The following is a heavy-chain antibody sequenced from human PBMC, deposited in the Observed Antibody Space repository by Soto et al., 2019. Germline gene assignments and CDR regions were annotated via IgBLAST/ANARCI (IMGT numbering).Heavy chain of an antibody. J-gene: IGHJ4*02. Sequence: XEALTLSCAASGFTVTDYCMSWVRQAPGKGLEWVANLNQDGSQKNCVDSLKGRFTISRDNAKSSVYLQLNSLRAEDTAVYYCARDKFSGNYYVRGVTYFFVYWGQGALVTVSS. CDR1: GFTVTDYC. V-gene: IGHV3-7*03. D-gene: IGHD1-26*01. CDR3: ARDKFSGNYYVRGVTYFFVY. CDR2: LNQDGSQK.